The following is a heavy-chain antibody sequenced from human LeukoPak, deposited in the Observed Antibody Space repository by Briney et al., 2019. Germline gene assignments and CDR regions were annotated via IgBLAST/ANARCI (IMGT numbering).Heavy chain of an antibody. V-gene: IGHV1-46*01. D-gene: IGHD3-16*01. CDR1: GYTFTSYY. Sequence: ASVKVSCKASGYTFTSYYMHWVRQAPGQGLEWMGIINPSGGSTSYAQKFQGRVTMTRDTSTSTVYRELSSLRSEDTAVYYCARSGRRAEDPGGVYYYYGMDVWGQGTTVTVSS. CDR3: ARSGRRAEDPGGVYYYYGMDV. J-gene: IGHJ6*02. CDR2: INPSGGST.